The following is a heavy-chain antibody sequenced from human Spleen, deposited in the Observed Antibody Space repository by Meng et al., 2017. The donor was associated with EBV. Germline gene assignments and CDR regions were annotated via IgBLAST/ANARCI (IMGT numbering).Heavy chain of an antibody. CDR1: GASISNANW. Sequence: QVQLQESGPGLVKPSGTLSLTCAVSGASISNANWWSWVRQPPGKGLEWIGKIYHRGTTDYNPSFNSRVTMSVDKSQNQFSLKLSSVTAADTAVYYCARHWELRSPFTFWGQGILVTVSS. CDR2: IYHRGTT. J-gene: IGHJ4*02. CDR3: ARHWELRSPFTF. V-gene: IGHV4-4*02. D-gene: IGHD1-7*01.